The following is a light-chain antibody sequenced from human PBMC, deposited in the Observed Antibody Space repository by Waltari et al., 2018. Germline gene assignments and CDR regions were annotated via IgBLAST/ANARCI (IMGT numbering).Light chain of an antibody. J-gene: IGLJ1*01. CDR2: DVS. V-gene: IGLV2-11*01. Sequence: QSALTQPRSVSGSPGQSVTVSCTGTSSDVGTYSLVSWYQQHPGKAPKLMIYDVSKRPSGVPDRFSGSKSGNTASLTISGLQAEDEADYYCCSYAGSYTYVFGTGTKVTVL. CDR1: SSDVGTYSL. CDR3: CSYAGSYTYV.